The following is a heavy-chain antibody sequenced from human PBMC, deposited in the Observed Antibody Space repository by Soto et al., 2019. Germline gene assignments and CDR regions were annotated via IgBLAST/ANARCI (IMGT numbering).Heavy chain of an antibody. V-gene: IGHV4-38-2*01. CDR2: IYHSGST. CDR1: GYSISSGYY. D-gene: IGHD2-21*01. J-gene: IGHJ4*02. CDR3: ARRSHIVVAPT. Sequence: SETLSLTCAVSGYSISSGYYWGWIRQPPGKGLEWIGSIYHSGSTYYNPSLKSRVTISVDTSKNQFSLKLSSVTAADTAVYYCARRSHIVVAPTWGQGTLVTVSS.